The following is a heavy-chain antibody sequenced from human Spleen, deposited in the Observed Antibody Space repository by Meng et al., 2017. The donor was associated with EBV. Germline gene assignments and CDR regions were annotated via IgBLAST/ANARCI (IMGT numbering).Heavy chain of an antibody. CDR3: ARSYGASADY. CDR1: GGSVSSASYH. Sequence: LLQGSGPELVWPSETLSPTCTVSGGSVSSASYHWNWIRQPPGKGLEWIGYIYYSGSTNYNSSLKSRVTISVDTSKNQFSLKLNAMTAADTAVYYCARSYGASADYWGQGTLVTVSS. V-gene: IGHV4-61*01. J-gene: IGHJ4*02. D-gene: IGHD3-10*01. CDR2: IYYSGST.